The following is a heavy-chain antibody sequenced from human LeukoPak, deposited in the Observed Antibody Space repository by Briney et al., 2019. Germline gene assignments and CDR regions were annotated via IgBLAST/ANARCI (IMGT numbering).Heavy chain of an antibody. CDR3: VYCSSSSCYKTGNYFDS. V-gene: IGHV3-23*01. CDR2: ISGSGINT. D-gene: IGHD2-2*02. CDR1: GFTFTSYA. J-gene: IGHJ4*02. Sequence: GGSLRLSCAASGFTFTSYAKSWVRQAPGKGLEWVSAISGSGINTYYADSVKGRFTISGDNSKNTVYLQMNSLRAEDTALYYCVYCSSSSCYKTGNYFDSWGQGTPVTVSS.